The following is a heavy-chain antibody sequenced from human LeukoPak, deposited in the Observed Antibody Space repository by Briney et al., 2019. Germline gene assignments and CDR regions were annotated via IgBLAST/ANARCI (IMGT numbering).Heavy chain of an antibody. D-gene: IGHD5-12*01. CDR2: IYYSGST. CDR3: ATSAPWRHYFDY. Sequence: SETLSLTCTVSGGSISSSSYYWGWIRQPPGKGLEWIGSIYYSGSTYYNPPLKSRVTISVDTSKNQFSLKLSSVTAADTAVYYCATSAPWRHYFDYWGQGTLVTVSS. J-gene: IGHJ4*02. CDR1: GGSISSSSYY. V-gene: IGHV4-39*07.